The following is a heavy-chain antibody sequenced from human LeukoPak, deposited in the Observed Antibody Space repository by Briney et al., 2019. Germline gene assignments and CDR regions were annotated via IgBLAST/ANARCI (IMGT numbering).Heavy chain of an antibody. D-gene: IGHD3-9*01. CDR3: ARCDKYYDILTGSSYYFDY. Sequence: PSETLSLTCTVSGGSISSYYWSWIRQPPGKGLEWIGYIYYSGSTNYNPSLKSRVTISVDTSKNQFSLKLSSVTAADTAVYYCARCDKYYDILTGSSYYFDYWGQGTLVTVSS. CDR2: IYYSGST. J-gene: IGHJ4*02. CDR1: GGSISSYY. V-gene: IGHV4-59*12.